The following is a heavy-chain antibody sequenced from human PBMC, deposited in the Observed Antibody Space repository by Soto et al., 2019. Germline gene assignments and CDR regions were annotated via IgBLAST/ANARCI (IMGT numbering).Heavy chain of an antibody. V-gene: IGHV4-39*01. CDR3: ARPEYSGSNFSFDY. CDR1: GGSISSGSYY. J-gene: IGHJ4*02. Sequence: QLQLHESGPGLVKPSETLSLTCTVSGGSISSGSYYWGWIRQSPGKGLEWIGNIYASGTTYYNPSLKSRVTISVDKSKDLFSLKLSSVTAADTAVYYCARPEYSGSNFSFDYWGQGILVTVSS. CDR2: IYASGTT. D-gene: IGHD1-26*01.